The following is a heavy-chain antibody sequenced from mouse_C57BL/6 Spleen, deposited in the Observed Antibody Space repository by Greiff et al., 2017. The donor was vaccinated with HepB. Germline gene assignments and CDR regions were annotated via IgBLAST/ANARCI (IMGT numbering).Heavy chain of an antibody. CDR3: ARDLDPIGLPFDD. V-gene: IGHV5-4*01. Sequence: DVHLVESGGGLVKPGGSLKLSCAASGFTFSSYAMSWVRQTPEKRLEWVATISDGGSYTYYPDNVKGRFTISRDNAKNNLYLQMSHLKSEDTAMYYCARDLDPIGLPFDDWGQGTTLTVSS. D-gene: IGHD2-2*01. J-gene: IGHJ2*01. CDR1: GFTFSSYA. CDR2: ISDGGSYT.